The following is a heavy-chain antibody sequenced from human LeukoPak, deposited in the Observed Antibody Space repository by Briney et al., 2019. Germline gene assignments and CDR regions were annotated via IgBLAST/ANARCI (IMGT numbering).Heavy chain of an antibody. CDR2: IYYSGST. CDR1: GGSISSYY. D-gene: IGHD3-10*01. Sequence: SETLSLTCTVSGGSISSYYWSWIRQPPGKGLEWIGYIYYSGSTNYNPSLKSRVTISVDTSKNQFSLKLSSVTAADTAVYYCARLGYGSGSYYLDYWGQGTLSPSPQ. V-gene: IGHV4-59*01. J-gene: IGHJ4*02. CDR3: ARLGYGSGSYYLDY.